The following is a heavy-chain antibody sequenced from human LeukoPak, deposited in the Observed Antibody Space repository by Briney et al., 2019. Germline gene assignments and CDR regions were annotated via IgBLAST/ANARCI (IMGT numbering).Heavy chain of an antibody. V-gene: IGHV4-34*01. J-gene: IGHJ3*02. CDR2: INHSGST. CDR3: ARGGLLWFGERRTFDI. CDR1: GGSFSGYY. D-gene: IGHD3-10*01. Sequence: SETLSLTCAVYGGSFSGYYWSWIRQPPGKGLEWIGEINHSGSTNYNPSPKSRVTISVDTSKNQFSLKLSSVTAADTAVYYCARGGLLWFGERRTFDIWGQGTMVTVSS.